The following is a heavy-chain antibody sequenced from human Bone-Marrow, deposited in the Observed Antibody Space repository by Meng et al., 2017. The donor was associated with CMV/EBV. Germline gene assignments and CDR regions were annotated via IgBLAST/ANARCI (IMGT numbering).Heavy chain of an antibody. V-gene: IGHV1-18*01. J-gene: IGHJ4*02. CDR1: GYTFTSYG. CDR2: ISAYNGNT. Sequence: ASVKVSCKGSGYTFTSYGISWVRQAPGQGLEWMGWISAYNGNTNYAQKLQGRVTMTTDTSTSTAYMELRSLRSDDTAVYYCARVIKKYSSSSGYFDYWGQGTLVTVSS. D-gene: IGHD6-6*01. CDR3: ARVIKKYSSSSGYFDY.